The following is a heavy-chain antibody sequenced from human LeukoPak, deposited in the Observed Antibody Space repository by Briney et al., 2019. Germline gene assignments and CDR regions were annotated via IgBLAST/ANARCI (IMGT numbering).Heavy chain of an antibody. V-gene: IGHV4-4*09. Sequence: RSSETLSLTCTVSGGSISSYYWSWIRQPPGKGLEWIGYIYTSGSTNYNPSLKSRVTISVDTSKNQFSLKLSSVTAADTAVYYCARLTPTYYYDSSGYLRPGSFDYWGQGTLVTVSS. J-gene: IGHJ4*02. CDR1: GGSISSYY. CDR2: IYTSGST. CDR3: ARLTPTYYYDSSGYLRPGSFDY. D-gene: IGHD3-22*01.